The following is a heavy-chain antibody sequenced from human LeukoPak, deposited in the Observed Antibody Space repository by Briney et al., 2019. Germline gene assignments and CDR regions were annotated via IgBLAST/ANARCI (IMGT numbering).Heavy chain of an antibody. D-gene: IGHD5/OR15-5a*01. CDR3: TTLRLALAYGVDV. Sequence: GGSLRLSCAASGFTFSNAWMSWVRQAPGQGLEWIGRIKSKTDGETTEYAAPVKGRFTISRDDSKNTLYLQMNSLKTEDTAVYYCTTLRLALAYGVDVWGQGTTVTVSS. J-gene: IGHJ6*02. CDR2: IKSKTDGETT. CDR1: GFTFSNAW. V-gene: IGHV3-15*01.